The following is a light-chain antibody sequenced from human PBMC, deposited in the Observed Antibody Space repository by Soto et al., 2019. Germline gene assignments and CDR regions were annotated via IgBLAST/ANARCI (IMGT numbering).Light chain of an antibody. CDR2: EVS. V-gene: IGLV2-14*01. J-gene: IGLJ1*01. Sequence: QSVLTQPASVSGSPGQSITISCTGTSSDVGGYNYVSWYQQHPGKAPKLMICEVSNRPSGVSDRFPGSKSGNTASLTISGLQAEDEADYYCSSYTSSTTYVFGTGTKVTVL. CDR1: SSDVGGYNY. CDR3: SSYTSSTTYV.